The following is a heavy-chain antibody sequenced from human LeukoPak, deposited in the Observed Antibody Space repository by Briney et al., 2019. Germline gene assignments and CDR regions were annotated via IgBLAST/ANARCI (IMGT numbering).Heavy chain of an antibody. Sequence: GGSLRLSCTASGFTFGDYAMSWVRQAPGKGLEWVGFIRRKAYGGTTEYAASVKGRFTISRDDSKSIAYLQMNSLKTEDTAVYYCTVAATTPLTHYYYMDVWGKGTTVTVSS. CDR3: TVAATTPLTHYYYMDV. CDR2: IRRKAYGGTT. V-gene: IGHV3-49*04. J-gene: IGHJ6*03. CDR1: GFTFGDYA. D-gene: IGHD2-15*01.